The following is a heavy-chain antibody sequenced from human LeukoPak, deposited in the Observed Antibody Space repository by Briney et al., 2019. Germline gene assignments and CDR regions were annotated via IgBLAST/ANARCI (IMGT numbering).Heavy chain of an antibody. CDR3: ARSILTGYIGEGFDK. D-gene: IGHD3-9*01. CDR2: FTTTSIYM. J-gene: IGHJ4*02. Sequence: PGGSLRLSCAASGFTFNAFTMHWVRQAPGKGLEWILSFTTTSIYMYYADSVKGRFTISRDNAKNSLYLQMNSLRAEDTAVYYCARSILTGYIGEGFDKWGQGTLVTVSS. V-gene: IGHV3-21*01. CDR1: GFTFNAFT.